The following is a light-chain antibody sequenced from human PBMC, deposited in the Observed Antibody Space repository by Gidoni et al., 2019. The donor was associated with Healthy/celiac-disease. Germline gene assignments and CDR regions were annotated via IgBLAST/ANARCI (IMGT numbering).Light chain of an antibody. J-gene: IGKJ2*01. CDR2: GAS. V-gene: IGKV3-20*01. CDR1: QSVSSSY. Sequence: EIVLPPSPGTLSLSPGERATLSCRASQSVSSSYLAWYQQKPGQATRLLIYGASSRATGIPDRCSGSGSGTDFTLTISRLEPEDFAVYYWQQYGSSPYTFGQGTKLEIK. CDR3: QQYGSSPYT.